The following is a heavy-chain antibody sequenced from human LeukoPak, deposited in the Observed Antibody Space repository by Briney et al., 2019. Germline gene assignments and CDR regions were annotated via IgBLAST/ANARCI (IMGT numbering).Heavy chain of an antibody. Sequence: SQTLSLTCAVSGGSISSGGYSWSWIRQPPGKGLEWIGYIYHSGSTYYNPSLKSRVTISVGTSKDQFSLKLTSVTAADTAVYYCARGRGAYYYAMDVWGQGTTVTVSS. J-gene: IGHJ6*02. V-gene: IGHV4-30-2*01. CDR2: IYHSGST. CDR3: ARGRGAYYYAMDV. D-gene: IGHD3-16*01. CDR1: GGSISSGGYS.